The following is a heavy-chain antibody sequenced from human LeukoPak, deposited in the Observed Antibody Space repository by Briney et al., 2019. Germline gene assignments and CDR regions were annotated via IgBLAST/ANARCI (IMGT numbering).Heavy chain of an antibody. D-gene: IGHD2-15*01. CDR2: INPNSGGT. J-gene: IGHJ4*02. V-gene: IGHV1-2*02. CDR3: AREWLYCSGGSCYYY. CDR1: GYTFTGYY. Sequence: ASVRVSCKASGYTFTGYYMHWVRQAPGQGLEWMGWINPNSGGTNYAQKFQGRVTMTRDTSISTAYMELSRLRSGDTAVYYCAREWLYCSGGSCYYYWGQGTLVTVSS.